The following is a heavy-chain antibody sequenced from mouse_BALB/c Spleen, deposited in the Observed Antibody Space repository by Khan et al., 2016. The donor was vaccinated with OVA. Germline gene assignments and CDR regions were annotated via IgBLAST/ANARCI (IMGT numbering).Heavy chain of an antibody. CDR1: GFSLTNYG. Sequence: VQLKESGPGLAAPSQSLSITCTISGFSLTNYGVHWVRQPPGKGLEWLVVIWSDGTTNYNSALNSRLTITTDNSQSQVFLKMNSLQTDDTAIYFCARQPYYHYNIMDYWGQGTSVTVSS. J-gene: IGHJ4*01. CDR2: IWSDGTT. V-gene: IGHV2-6-1*01. CDR3: ARQPYYHYNIMDY. D-gene: IGHD2-10*01.